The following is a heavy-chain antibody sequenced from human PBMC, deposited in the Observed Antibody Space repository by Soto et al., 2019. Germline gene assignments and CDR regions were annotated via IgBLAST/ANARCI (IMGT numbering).Heavy chain of an antibody. D-gene: IGHD3-22*01. V-gene: IGHV3-9*01. CDR2: ISWNSGSI. CDR3: AKTYDSTFDY. J-gene: IGHJ4*02. CDR1: GFTFDDYA. Sequence: GGSLRLSCAASGFTFDDYAMHWVRQAPGKGLEWVSGISWNSGSIGYADSVKGRFTISGDNAKNSLYLQMNSLRAEDTALYYCAKTYDSTFDYWGQGTLVTVSS.